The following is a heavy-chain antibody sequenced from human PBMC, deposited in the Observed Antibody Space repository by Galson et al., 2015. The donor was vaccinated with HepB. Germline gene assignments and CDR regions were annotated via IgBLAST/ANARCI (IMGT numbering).Heavy chain of an antibody. CDR2: IWYDGSNK. CDR3: ARELSSGWYYFDY. Sequence: SLRLSCAASGFTFSSYGMHWVRQAPGKGLEWVAVIWYDGSNKYYADSVKGRFTISRDNSKNTLYLQMNSLRAEDTAVYYCARELSSGWYYFDYWGQGTLVTVSS. D-gene: IGHD6-19*01. V-gene: IGHV3-33*01. J-gene: IGHJ4*02. CDR1: GFTFSSYG.